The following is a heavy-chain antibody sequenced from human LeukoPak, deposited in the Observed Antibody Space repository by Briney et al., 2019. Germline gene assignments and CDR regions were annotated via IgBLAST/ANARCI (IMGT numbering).Heavy chain of an antibody. CDR3: ARHAYDSRGYIIDY. J-gene: IGHJ4*02. CDR1: GYSFTSYW. V-gene: IGHV5-51*01. CDR2: IYPGDSDA. Sequence: GESLKISCEGSGYSFTSYWIGWLRQLPGKGLEWMGIIYPGDSDARYSPSFQGQVTISADKSVSTAYLQWSSLKASDTAMYYCARHAYDSRGYIIDYWGQGTLVTVSS. D-gene: IGHD3-22*01.